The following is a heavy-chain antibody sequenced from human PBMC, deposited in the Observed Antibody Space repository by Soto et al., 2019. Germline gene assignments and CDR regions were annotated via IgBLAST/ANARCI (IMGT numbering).Heavy chain of an antibody. J-gene: IGHJ4*02. D-gene: IGHD2-8*02. CDR2: INHSGST. CDR1: GGSFSGYY. CDR3: ARDKITGLFDY. V-gene: IGHV4-34*01. Sequence: SETLSLTCAVYGGSFSGYYWTWIRQPPGTGLEWIGEINHSGSTNYNPSLKSRVTISLDTSKSQFSLKLTSVTAADTAVYYCARDKITGLFDYWGQGTLVTVSS.